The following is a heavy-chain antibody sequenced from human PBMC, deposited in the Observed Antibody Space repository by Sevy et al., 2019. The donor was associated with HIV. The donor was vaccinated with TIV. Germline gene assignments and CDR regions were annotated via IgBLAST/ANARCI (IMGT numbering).Heavy chain of an antibody. Sequence: ASVKVSCTASGYTFTSYGISWVRQAPGQGLEWMGWISAYNDNTNYAQKLQGRVTLTTDTSTSRAYMELRSLRTDDTAVYYCARGYYDFWSGYYRRDAFDIWGQGTMVTVSS. CDR2: ISAYNDNT. CDR1: GYTFTSYG. J-gene: IGHJ3*02. V-gene: IGHV1-18*01. D-gene: IGHD3-3*01. CDR3: ARGYYDFWSGYYRRDAFDI.